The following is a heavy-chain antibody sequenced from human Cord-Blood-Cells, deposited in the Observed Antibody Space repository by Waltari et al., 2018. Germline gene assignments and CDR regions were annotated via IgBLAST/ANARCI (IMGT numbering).Heavy chain of an antibody. V-gene: IGHV4-34*01. CDR1: GGSFSGYY. CDR3: ARDHSGYDFGLDY. D-gene: IGHD5-12*01. Sequence: QVQLQQWGAGLLKPSETLSLTCAVYGGSFSGYYWSWIRQPPGKGLEWIGEINHRGGTNSTPSLKSRVTISVDTSKNQFSLKLSSVTAADTAVYYCARDHSGYDFGLDYWGQGTLVTVSS. J-gene: IGHJ4*02. CDR2: INHRGGT.